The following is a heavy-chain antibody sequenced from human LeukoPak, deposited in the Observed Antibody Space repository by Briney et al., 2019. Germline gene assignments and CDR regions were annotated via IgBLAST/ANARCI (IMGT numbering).Heavy chain of an antibody. CDR2: ISAYNGNT. D-gene: IGHD3-22*01. CDR3: ARESRYYYDSSGYLYYFDY. Sequence: GASVKVSCKASGFTFTSYGISWVRQAPGQGLEGMGWISAYNGNTNYAQKLQGRVTMTTDTSTSTAYMELRSLRSDDTAVYYCARESRYYYDSSGYLYYFDYWGQGTLVTVSS. CDR1: GFTFTSYG. V-gene: IGHV1-18*01. J-gene: IGHJ4*02.